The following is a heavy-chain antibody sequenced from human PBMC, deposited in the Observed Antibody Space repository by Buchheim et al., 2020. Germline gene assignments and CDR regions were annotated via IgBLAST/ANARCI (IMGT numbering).Heavy chain of an antibody. J-gene: IGHJ4*02. CDR1: GFTFSSYA. CDR3: ARYCSGGSCYSTDSNFDY. D-gene: IGHD2-15*01. V-gene: IGHV3-23*01. Sequence: EVQLLESGGGLVQPGGSLRLSCAASGFTFSSYAMSWVRQAPGKGLEWVSAISGSGGSTYYADSVKGRFTISRDNSKTTLYLQMDSLRAEDTAVYYCARYCSGGSCYSTDSNFDYWGQGTL. CDR2: ISGSGGST.